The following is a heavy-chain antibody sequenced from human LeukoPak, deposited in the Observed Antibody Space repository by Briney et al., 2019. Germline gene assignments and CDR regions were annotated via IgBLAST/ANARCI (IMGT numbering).Heavy chain of an antibody. J-gene: IGHJ4*03. Sequence: PSETLSLTCAVYGGSFSTYYWSWIRQSPGKGLEWIAEINHRGDTNYNPSVKSRVTISVDTSKNQFSLKVRSLTAADTAVYYCARGPTVSGTGYFDYWGQGTLVTVSS. CDR3: ARGPTVSGTGYFDY. V-gene: IGHV4-34*01. CDR2: INHRGDT. CDR1: GGSFSTYY. D-gene: IGHD1-7*01.